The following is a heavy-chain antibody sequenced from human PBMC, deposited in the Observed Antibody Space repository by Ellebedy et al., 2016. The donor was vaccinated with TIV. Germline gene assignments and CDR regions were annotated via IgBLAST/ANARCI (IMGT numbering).Heavy chain of an antibody. CDR1: GFTFSSYA. V-gene: IGHV3-23*01. Sequence: GESLKISXAASGFTFSSYAMSWVRQAPGKGLEWVTSITSGGSTYYADSVKGRFTISRDNAKNSLYLQMNSLRAEDTAVYYCARDPYGDYYFDHWGQGTLVTVSS. CDR3: ARDPYGDYYFDH. D-gene: IGHD4-17*01. CDR2: ITSGGST. J-gene: IGHJ4*02.